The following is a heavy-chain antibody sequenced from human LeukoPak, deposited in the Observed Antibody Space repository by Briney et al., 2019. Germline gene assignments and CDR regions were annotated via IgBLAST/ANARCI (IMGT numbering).Heavy chain of an antibody. D-gene: IGHD3-3*01. J-gene: IGHJ4*02. CDR2: ISSSGSTI. CDR1: GFTFSSYE. Sequence: GGSLRLSCAASGFTFSSYEMNWVRQAPGKGLEWVSYISSSGSTIYYADSVNGRFTISRDNAKNSLYLQMNSLRAEDTAVYYCARADTYYDFWSGYDSASFDYWGQGTLVTVSS. CDR3: ARADTYYDFWSGYDSASFDY. V-gene: IGHV3-48*03.